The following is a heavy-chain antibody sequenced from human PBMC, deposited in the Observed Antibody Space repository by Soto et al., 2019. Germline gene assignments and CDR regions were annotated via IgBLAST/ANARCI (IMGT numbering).Heavy chain of an antibody. CDR2: IYYSGST. Sequence: SETLSLTCTVSGGSISSYYWSWIRQPPGKGLEWIGYIYYSGSTNYNPSLKSRVTISVDTSKNQFSLKLSSVTAADTAVYYCARDKSIVGATPGFDSWGQGTLVTVSS. CDR1: GGSISSYY. J-gene: IGHJ4*02. CDR3: ARDKSIVGATPGFDS. V-gene: IGHV4-59*01. D-gene: IGHD1-26*01.